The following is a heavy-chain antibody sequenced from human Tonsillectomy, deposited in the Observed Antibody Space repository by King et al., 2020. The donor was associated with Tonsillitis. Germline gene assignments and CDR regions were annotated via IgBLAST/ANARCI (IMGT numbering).Heavy chain of an antibody. J-gene: IGHJ5*02. CDR1: GFTFSISA. Sequence: VQLVESGGGLVQPGGSLRLSCAVSGFTFSISAMTWVRQAPGKGLEWVSAISGSGGSAYYAFSVKGRFTISRDNYKNTLYLQMSSLRAEDTALYYCAKKGVAISSSFDPWGQGTLVTVSS. V-gene: IGHV3-23*04. CDR2: ISGSGGSA. D-gene: IGHD5-12*01. CDR3: AKKGVAISSSFDP.